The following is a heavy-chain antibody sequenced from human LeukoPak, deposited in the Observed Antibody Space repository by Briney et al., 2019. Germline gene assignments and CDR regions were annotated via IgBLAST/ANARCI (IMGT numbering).Heavy chain of an antibody. V-gene: IGHV3-74*01. Sequence: GGSLRLSCAASGFTLSTTWMHWVRQVPGKGLLWVSRINSDGSSTYYADSVKGRFTISRDDAKNTLYLQMNSLRAEDTAIYYCARGQGGYSSSWHDYWGQGTLVTVSS. CDR3: ARGQGGYSSSWHDY. CDR1: GFTLSTTW. D-gene: IGHD6-13*01. CDR2: INSDGSST. J-gene: IGHJ4*02.